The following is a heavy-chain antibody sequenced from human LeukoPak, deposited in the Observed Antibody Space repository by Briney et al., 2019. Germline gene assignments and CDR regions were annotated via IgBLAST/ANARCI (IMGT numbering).Heavy chain of an antibody. V-gene: IGHV3-21*01. CDR2: ISSSSSYI. Sequence: GGSLRLSCAASGFIFNTYSMNWVRQAPGKGLEWVSSISSSSSYIYSADSVKGRFTISRDNTKNSLYLQMNSLRAEDTAVYYCARVGGGLHSNYPFWLDPWGQGTLVTVSS. CDR1: GFIFNTYS. D-gene: IGHD4-11*01. CDR3: ARVGGGLHSNYPFWLDP. J-gene: IGHJ5*02.